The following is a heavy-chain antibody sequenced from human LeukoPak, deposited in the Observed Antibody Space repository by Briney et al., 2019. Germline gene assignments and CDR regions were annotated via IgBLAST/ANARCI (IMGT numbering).Heavy chain of an antibody. CDR2: IDWDDDK. CDR1: GFSLSTSGMC. CDR3: ARMYYGGNPGRDYGVDY. D-gene: IGHD4-23*01. V-gene: IGHV2-70*11. Sequence: SGPTLVNPTQTLTLTCTFSGFSLSTSGMCVSWIRQPPGKALEWLARIDWDDDKYYSTSLKTRLTISKDTSKNQVVLTMTNMDPVDTATYYCARMYYGGNPGRDYGVDYWGQGTLVTVSS. J-gene: IGHJ4*02.